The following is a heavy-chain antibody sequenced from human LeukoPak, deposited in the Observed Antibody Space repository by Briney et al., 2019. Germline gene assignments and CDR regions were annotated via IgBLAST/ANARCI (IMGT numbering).Heavy chain of an antibody. Sequence: SQTLSLTCAVSGCSISSGGYSWSWIRQPPGKGLEGIGYIYHNGSTYYNPSLKSRVTISVDRSKNQFSLKLSSMTAADTAVYYCARSPPPMVSDYVDYFDYWGQGTLVTVSS. CDR2: IYHNGST. CDR3: ARSPPPMVSDYVDYFDY. J-gene: IGHJ4*02. D-gene: IGHD5-12*01. CDR1: GCSISSGGYS. V-gene: IGHV4-30-2*01.